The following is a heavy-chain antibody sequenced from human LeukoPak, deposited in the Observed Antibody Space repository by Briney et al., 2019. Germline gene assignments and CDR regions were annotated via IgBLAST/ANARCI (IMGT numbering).Heavy chain of an antibody. CDR3: AKEGPADSSSWYCFDY. CDR1: GFTFSSYW. V-gene: IGHV3-7*01. CDR2: TKRDGSEK. D-gene: IGHD6-13*01. J-gene: IGHJ4*02. Sequence: GGSLRLSCAASGFTFSSYWMSWVRQAPGKGLEWVANTKRDGSEKNYVDSVKGRFTISRDNAKNSVYLQMNSLRAEDTAVYYCAKEGPADSSSWYCFDYWGQGTLVTVSS.